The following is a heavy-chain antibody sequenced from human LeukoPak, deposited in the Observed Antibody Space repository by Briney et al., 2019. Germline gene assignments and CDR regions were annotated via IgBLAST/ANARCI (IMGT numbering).Heavy chain of an antibody. CDR1: GFTFSSYA. CDR2: ISGSGGST. D-gene: IGHD5-12*01. Sequence: GGSLRLSCAASGFTFSSYAMSWVRQAPGKGLEWVSAISGSGGSTYYADSVKGRFTISRDNSKNTLYPQMNSLRAEDTAVYYCAKVSRVATIGDYWGQGTLVTVSS. J-gene: IGHJ4*02. CDR3: AKVSRVATIGDY. V-gene: IGHV3-23*01.